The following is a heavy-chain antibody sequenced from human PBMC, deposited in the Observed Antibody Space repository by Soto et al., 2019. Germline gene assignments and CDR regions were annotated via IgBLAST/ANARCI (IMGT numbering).Heavy chain of an antibody. V-gene: IGHV3-23*01. CDR3: AKDDWRALRLRYFDCIGYYMDV. D-gene: IGHD3-9*01. Sequence: EVQLLESGGGLVQPGGSLRLSCAASGFTFSSYAMSWVRQAPGKGLEWVSAISGSGGSTYYADSVKGRFTISRDNSKNTLYLQMNSLRAEDTAVYYCAKDDWRALRLRYFDCIGYYMDVWGTGTTVTVSS. CDR2: ISGSGGST. CDR1: GFTFSSYA. J-gene: IGHJ6*03.